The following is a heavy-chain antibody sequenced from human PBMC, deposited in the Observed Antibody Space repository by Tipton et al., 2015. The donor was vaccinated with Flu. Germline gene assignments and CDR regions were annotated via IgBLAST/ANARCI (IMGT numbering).Heavy chain of an antibody. J-gene: IGHJ3*02. D-gene: IGHD3-10*01. V-gene: IGHV3-48*03. Sequence: GSLRLSCAASGFLFSNYEMNWVRQVPGKGLEWISYIRGSGSPIYYAESVKGRLTISRDNDKNSVYLQMNSLRAEDTAIYYCARGGTYYYGSGNLKWGSGNDAFDIWGQGTMVTVSS. CDR3: ARGGTYYYGSGNLKWGSGNDAFDI. CDR1: GFLFSNYE. CDR2: IRGSGSPI.